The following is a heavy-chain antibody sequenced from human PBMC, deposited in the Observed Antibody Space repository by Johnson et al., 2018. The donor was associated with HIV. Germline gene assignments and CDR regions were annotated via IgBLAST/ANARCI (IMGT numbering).Heavy chain of an antibody. V-gene: IGHV3-30-3*02. CDR3: AKSYGSGSYYTADAFDI. D-gene: IGHD3-10*01. J-gene: IGHJ3*02. CDR2: ISYDGSNK. CDR1: GFTFSSYG. Sequence: QVQLVESGGGVVQPGGSLRLSCAASGFTFSSYGMHWVRQAPGKGLEWVAVISYDGSNKYYADSVKGRFTITRDNSKNTLYLQRNSLRAEDTAVYYCAKSYGSGSYYTADAFDIWGQGTMVTVSS.